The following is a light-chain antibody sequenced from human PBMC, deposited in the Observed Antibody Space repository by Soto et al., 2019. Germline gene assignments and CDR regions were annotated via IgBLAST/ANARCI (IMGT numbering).Light chain of an antibody. J-gene: IGKJ1*01. CDR3: QQYYDWPPT. CDR2: GAS. Sequence: EIVMTQSPATLSVSPGERATLSCRASQSISSSLAWYQQKPGQAPRPLIHGASTRATGNPGRFSGSGSGAEFTLTISSLQSEDFALYYCQQYYDWPPTFGQGTKVDIK. CDR1: QSISSS. V-gene: IGKV3-15*01.